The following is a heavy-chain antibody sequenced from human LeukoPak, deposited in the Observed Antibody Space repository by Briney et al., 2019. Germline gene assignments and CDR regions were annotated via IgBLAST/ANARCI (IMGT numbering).Heavy chain of an antibody. CDR3: ARDLPDGSGSFYSDY. CDR1: GDSISSGSYY. J-gene: IGHJ4*02. Sequence: SETLSLTCTVSGDSISSGSYYWNWIRQHPGKGLEWIGYIHYSGNAYYNPSLKSRLTISVDTSKNQFSLRLDSVTAADTAVYYCARDLPDGSGSFYSDYWGQGALVTVSS. D-gene: IGHD3-10*01. CDR2: IHYSGNA. V-gene: IGHV4-31*03.